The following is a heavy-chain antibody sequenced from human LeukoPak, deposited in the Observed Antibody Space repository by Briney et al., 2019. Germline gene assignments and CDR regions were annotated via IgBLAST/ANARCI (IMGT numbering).Heavy chain of an antibody. D-gene: IGHD6-19*01. Sequence: GASVKVSCKASGGTFSSYAISWVRQAPGQGLEWMGRIIPIFGIANYAQKFQGRVTITADKSTSTAYMELSSLRSEDTAVYYCARDLSSGWYYFDYWGQGTLVTVSS. CDR3: ARDLSSGWYYFDY. CDR2: IIPIFGIA. CDR1: GGTFSSYA. J-gene: IGHJ4*02. V-gene: IGHV1-69*04.